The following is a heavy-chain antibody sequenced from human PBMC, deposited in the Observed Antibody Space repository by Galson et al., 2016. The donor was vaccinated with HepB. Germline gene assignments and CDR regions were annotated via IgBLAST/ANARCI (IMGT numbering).Heavy chain of an antibody. CDR2: VNHRGTT. J-gene: IGHJ4*01. CDR1: GESLSGYF. CDR3: ARGVFPGFGSFFDY. Sequence: TLSLTCTVSGESLSGYFWSWIRQPPGKGLEWIGEVNHRGTTNYDPSLESRVTIAADKYKNNFFLNLRSVTAADTAVYFCARGVFPGFGSFFDYWGHGALVTVSS. V-gene: IGHV4-34*01. D-gene: IGHD3-3*01.